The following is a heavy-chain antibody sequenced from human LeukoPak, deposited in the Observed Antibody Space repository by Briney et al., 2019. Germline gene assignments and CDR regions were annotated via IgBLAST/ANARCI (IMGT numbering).Heavy chain of an antibody. CDR3: ARDREQWLENWFDP. V-gene: IGHV1-2*02. CDR1: GYTFTGYY. D-gene: IGHD6-19*01. Sequence: GASVTVSCKASGYTFTGYYMHWVRQAPGQGLEWMGWINPNSGGTNYAQKFQGRVTMTRDTSISTAYMELSRLRSDDTAVYYCARDREQWLENWFDPWGQGTLVTVSS. J-gene: IGHJ5*02. CDR2: INPNSGGT.